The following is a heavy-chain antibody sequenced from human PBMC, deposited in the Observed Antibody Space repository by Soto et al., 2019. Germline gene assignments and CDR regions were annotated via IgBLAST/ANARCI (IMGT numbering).Heavy chain of an antibody. CDR1: GFSFSTYG. CDR2: ISNDGSNK. J-gene: IGHJ4*02. Sequence: QVLLVESGGGVVQPGRSLRLSCAVSGFSFSTYGIHWVRQAPGKGLEWVAFISNDGSNKYYADSVKGRFTISRDNSKNSLYPQMNSLRAKQTAVYYCAKGVGNYWAFNYWGQGTLVTVSS. D-gene: IGHD1-26*01. CDR3: AKGVGNYWAFNY. V-gene: IGHV3-30*18.